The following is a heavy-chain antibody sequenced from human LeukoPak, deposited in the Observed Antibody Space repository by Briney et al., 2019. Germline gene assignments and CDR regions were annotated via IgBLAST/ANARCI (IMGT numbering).Heavy chain of an antibody. CDR2: IYYSGST. Sequence: PSETLSLTCTVSGGSISSSSYNWGWIRQPPGKGLEWIGSIYYSGSTYYNPSLKSRATISVDTSKNQFPLKLSSVTAADTAVYYCARPSRAAAGTFDYWGQGTLVTVSS. CDR3: ARPSRAAAGTFDY. V-gene: IGHV4-39*01. D-gene: IGHD6-13*01. J-gene: IGHJ4*02. CDR1: GGSISSSSYN.